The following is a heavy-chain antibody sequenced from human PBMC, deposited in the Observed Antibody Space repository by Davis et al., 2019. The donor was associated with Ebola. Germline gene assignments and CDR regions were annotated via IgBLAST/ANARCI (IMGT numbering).Heavy chain of an antibody. CDR3: AIDVSCTNSKSQTGQGWFDP. Sequence: PSETLSLTCHVSGDSINSGYYYWSWVRQSPGKGLEWVGYIYHSGAYYYSPSLRSPVTISVDTSKNQFFLDLASVSAADTAVYYCAIDVSCTNSKSQTGQGWFDPWGQGTLVTVSS. D-gene: IGHD2-8*01. V-gene: IGHV4-30-4*08. CDR2: IYHSGAY. J-gene: IGHJ5*02. CDR1: GDSINSGYYY.